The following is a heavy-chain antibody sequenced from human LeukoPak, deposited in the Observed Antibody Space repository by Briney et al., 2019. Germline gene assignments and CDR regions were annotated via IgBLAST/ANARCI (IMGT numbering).Heavy chain of an antibody. D-gene: IGHD6-19*01. J-gene: IGHJ5*02. CDR3: AKDPMVIAVA. CDR1: GFTVSSNH. Sequence: GGSLRLSCAASGFTVSSNHMSWVRQAPGKGLEGVSLMYSSGSIYYADSVKGRFTISRDNSKNKLYLQMNSLRAEDTAVYYCAKDPMVIAVAWGQGTLVTVSS. V-gene: IGHV3-66*01. CDR2: MYSSGSI.